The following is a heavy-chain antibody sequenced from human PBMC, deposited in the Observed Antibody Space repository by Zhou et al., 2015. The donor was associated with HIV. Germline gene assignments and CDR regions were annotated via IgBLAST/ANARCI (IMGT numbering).Heavy chain of an antibody. V-gene: IGHV1-69*01. J-gene: IGHJ6*03. CDR3: ARVSIVVVPAARTSGLTGTYYMDV. Sequence: QVQLVQSGAEVKKPGSSVKVSCKASGGTFSSYAISWVRQAPGQGLEWMGGIIPIFGTANYAQKFQGRVTITADESTSTAYMELSSLRSEDTAVYYCARVSIVVVPAARTSGLTGTYYMDVWGKGTTVTVSS. D-gene: IGHD2-2*01. CDR2: IIPIFGTA. CDR1: GGTFSSYA.